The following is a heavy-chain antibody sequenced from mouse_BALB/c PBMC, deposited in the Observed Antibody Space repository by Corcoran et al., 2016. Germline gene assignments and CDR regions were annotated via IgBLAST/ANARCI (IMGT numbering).Heavy chain of an antibody. D-gene: IGHD6-1*01. CDR1: GYTFTNYG. V-gene: IGHV9-3-1*01. CDR2: INTYTGEP. J-gene: IGHJ4*01. Sequence: QIQLVQSGPELKKPGETVKISCKASGYTFTNYGMNWVKQAPGKSLKWMGWINTYTGEPTYADDFKGRFAFSLETSASTAYLLINNLKNEDTATDFCAREPFAMDFWGQGTAVTVSS. CDR3: AREPFAMDF.